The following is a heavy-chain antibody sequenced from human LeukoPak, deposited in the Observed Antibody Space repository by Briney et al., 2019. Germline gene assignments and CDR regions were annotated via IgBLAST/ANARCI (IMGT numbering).Heavy chain of an antibody. CDR1: GGSISSYY. V-gene: IGHV4-4*07. J-gene: IGHJ2*01. CDR3: ARSPNNSDWYFDL. CDR2: IYTSVST. Sequence: SETLSLTCTVSGGSISSYYWSWIRQPAGKGLEWIGRIYTSVSTNYNPSLKSRVTMSVDTSKNQFSLKLSSVTAADTAVYYCARSPNNSDWYFDLWGRGTLVTVSS. D-gene: IGHD5-24*01.